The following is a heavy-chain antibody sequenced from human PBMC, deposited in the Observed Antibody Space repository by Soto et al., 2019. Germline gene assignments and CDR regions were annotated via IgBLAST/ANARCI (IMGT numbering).Heavy chain of an antibody. D-gene: IGHD2-2*01. CDR3: ARATIVLVPAAMVSHWFDP. CDR1: GGSISSGDYY. J-gene: IGHJ5*02. CDR2: IYYSGST. V-gene: IGHV4-30-4*01. Sequence: QVQLQESGPGLVKPSQTLSLTCTVSGGSISSGDYYWSWIRQPPGKGLEWIGYIYYSGSTYYNPSLKSRVTISVDTSKHQFSLKLSSVTAADTAVYYCARATIVLVPAAMVSHWFDPGAREPWSPSPQ.